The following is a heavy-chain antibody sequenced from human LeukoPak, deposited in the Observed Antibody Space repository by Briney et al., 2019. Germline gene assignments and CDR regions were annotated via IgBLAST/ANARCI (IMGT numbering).Heavy chain of an antibody. CDR1: GYTFTSHD. J-gene: IGHJ4*02. D-gene: IGHD3-16*01. V-gene: IGHV1-8*01. Sequence: ASVKVSCKASGYTFTSHDINWVRRATGQGLEWLGFMNPNSGNTGYAQKFQGRVIMTSDTSITTAYMELSSLTSEDTAVYYCTRVPRESYAHWGQGTLVTVSS. CDR2: MNPNSGNT. CDR3: TRVPRESYAH.